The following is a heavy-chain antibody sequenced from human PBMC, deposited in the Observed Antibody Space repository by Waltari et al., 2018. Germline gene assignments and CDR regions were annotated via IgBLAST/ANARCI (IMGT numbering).Heavy chain of an antibody. CDR2: ISSSGSTI. V-gene: IGHV3-48*03. CDR1: GLPFSSYE. Sequence: EVQLVESGGGLVQPGGSLRLSCAASGLPFSSYEMNWVRQAPGKGLEWVSYISSSGSTIYYADSVKGRFTISRDNAKNSLYLQMNSLRAEDTAVYYCARDSRLQWHGSWFDPWGQGTLVTVSS. D-gene: IGHD6-19*01. CDR3: ARDSRLQWHGSWFDP. J-gene: IGHJ5*02.